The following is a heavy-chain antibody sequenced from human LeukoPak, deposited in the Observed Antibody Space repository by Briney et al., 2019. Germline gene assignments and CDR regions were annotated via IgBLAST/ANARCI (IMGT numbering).Heavy chain of an antibody. V-gene: IGHV3-23*01. CDR3: TKDRRITVM. J-gene: IGHJ4*02. CDR2: ISEGVGST. Sequence: GGSLRLSCAASGFTFSDYGMGWVRQAPGKGLEWVSGISEGVGSTYYADSVEGRFTISRDNSKNTLYLQMNSLRAEDTAVYYCTKDRRITVMGGQGTLVTVSS. CDR1: GFTFSDYG. D-gene: IGHD3-22*01.